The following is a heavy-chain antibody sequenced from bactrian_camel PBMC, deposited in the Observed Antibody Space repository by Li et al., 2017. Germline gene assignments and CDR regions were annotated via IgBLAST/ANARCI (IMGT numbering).Heavy chain of an antibody. Sequence: HVQLVESGGGSVQAGESLKLSCGVYGYGYRSYCMTWFRQAPGKEREGVAAMYQGGAKTYYADSVKGRFTISQDNAKNILYLQMNNLKPEDTAMYYCAADRGGRACGAVWRSYRVTGYRGQGTQVTVS. CDR2: MYQGGAKT. V-gene: IGHV3S1*01. CDR3: AADRGGRACGAVWRSYRVTGY. J-gene: IGHJ4*01. CDR1: GYGYRSYC. D-gene: IGHD2*01.